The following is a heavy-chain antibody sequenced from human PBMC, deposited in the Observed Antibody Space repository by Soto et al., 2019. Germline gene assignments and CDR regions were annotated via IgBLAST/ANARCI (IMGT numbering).Heavy chain of an antibody. CDR2: ISGSGGST. CDR1: GFTFSSYA. Sequence: EVQLLESGGGLVQPGGSLRLSCAASGFTFSSYAMSWVRQAPGKGLEWVSAISGSGGSTYYADSVKGRFTISRDNSKNTLYLQMISLRAEDTAVYYCAKDRAPYSSSWYISWDYWGQGTLVTVSS. CDR3: AKDRAPYSSSWYISWDY. V-gene: IGHV3-23*01. D-gene: IGHD6-13*01. J-gene: IGHJ4*02.